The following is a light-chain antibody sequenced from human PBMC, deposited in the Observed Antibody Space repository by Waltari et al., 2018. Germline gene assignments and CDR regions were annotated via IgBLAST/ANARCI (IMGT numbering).Light chain of an antibody. V-gene: IGLV2-23*02. CDR2: EVT. CDR3: CSYAGSGTWV. Sequence: QSALTQPASVSGSPGQSITIPCTGTSSDIGYYNLVPWYQHLPGKAPKVLIYEVTKRPAGFSNRFSGSKSGNTSSLTISGVQAGDEGHYYFCSYAGSGTWVFGGGTKLTVL. J-gene: IGLJ3*02. CDR1: SSDIGYYNL.